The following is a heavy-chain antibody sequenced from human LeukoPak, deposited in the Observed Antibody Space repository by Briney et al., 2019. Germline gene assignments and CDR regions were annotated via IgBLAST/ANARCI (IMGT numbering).Heavy chain of an antibody. V-gene: IGHV3-74*01. J-gene: IGHJ5*02. CDR2: INYDGTTT. D-gene: IGHD6-6*01. Sequence: GGSLRLSCAASGFNFSSYWMHWVRQAPGKGLVWISRINYDGTTTSYADSVKGRFTISRDNAKNSLYLQMNSLRAEDTAVYYCATSYSSSSWFDPWGQGTLVTVSS. CDR1: GFNFSSYW. CDR3: ATSYSSSSWFDP.